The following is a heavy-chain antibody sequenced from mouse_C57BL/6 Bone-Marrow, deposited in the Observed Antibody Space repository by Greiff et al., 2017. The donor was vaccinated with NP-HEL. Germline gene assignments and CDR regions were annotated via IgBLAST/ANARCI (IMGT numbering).Heavy chain of an antibody. Sequence: EVKLQESGGGLVKPGGSLKLSCAASGFTFSSYAMSWVRQTPEKRLEWVATISDGGSYTYYPDNVKGRFTISRDNAKNNLYLQMSHLKSEDTAMYYCAGHWYFDVWGTGTTVTVSS. CDR1: GFTFSSYA. V-gene: IGHV5-4*03. CDR3: AGHWYFDV. CDR2: ISDGGSYT. J-gene: IGHJ1*03.